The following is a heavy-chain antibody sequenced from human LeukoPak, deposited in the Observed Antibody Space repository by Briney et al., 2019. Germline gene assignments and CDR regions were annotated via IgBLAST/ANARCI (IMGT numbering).Heavy chain of an antibody. D-gene: IGHD3-16*01. CDR3: ARGRRLAF. Sequence: SETMSLTCAVYGGSFSGYYWSWIRQPPGKGLEWIGEINHSGRTNYNPSLKSRVTISVDTSKNQFSLKLSSVTAADTAVYYCARGRRLAFWGQGTRVTLSS. CDR1: GGSFSGYY. V-gene: IGHV4-34*01. J-gene: IGHJ4*02. CDR2: INHSGRT.